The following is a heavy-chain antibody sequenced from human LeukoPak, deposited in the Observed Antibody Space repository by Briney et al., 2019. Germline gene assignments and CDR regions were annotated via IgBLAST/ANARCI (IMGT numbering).Heavy chain of an antibody. CDR2: ISYDGRNK. CDR1: GFTFTTYG. CDR3: AKDRISGATFLAGTMIVVVGSLDY. J-gene: IGHJ4*02. D-gene: IGHD3-22*01. Sequence: GGSLRLSCAASGFTFTTYGMHWVRHAPGKGLGWGGVISYDGRNKYYADSVNGRFTISRDNSKNMLYLQMNSLRAEDTAVYYCAKDRISGATFLAGTMIVVVGSLDYWGQGTLVTVSS. V-gene: IGHV3-30*18.